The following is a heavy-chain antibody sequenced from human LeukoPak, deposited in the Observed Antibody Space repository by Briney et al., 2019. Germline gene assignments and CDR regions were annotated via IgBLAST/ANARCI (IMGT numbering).Heavy chain of an antibody. CDR1: RFTFSSYW. Sequence: GGSLRLSCAASRFTFSSYWMCWVRRSPGKGLEWVANIRQDGSETYFVDSVKGRFTISRDNANNSLYMQVNRLRAGDTAVYYCAGGRYCSGGICYFDYWGQGTLVTVSS. CDR3: AGGRYCSGGICYFDY. D-gene: IGHD2-15*01. J-gene: IGHJ4*02. CDR2: IRQDGSET. V-gene: IGHV3-7*04.